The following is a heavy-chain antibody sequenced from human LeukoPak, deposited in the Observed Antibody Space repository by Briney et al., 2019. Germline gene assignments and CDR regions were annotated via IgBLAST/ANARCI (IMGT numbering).Heavy chain of an antibody. CDR3: ARDFWVRHSAPAPKDL. J-gene: IGHJ5*02. D-gene: IGHD2-2*01. CDR1: GYPFTNYG. Sequence: ASVKVSCKASGYPFTNYGISWVRQAPGQGLKWMGWISTYTGNTKYAQRFQGRVIMTTDTSTSTAYMELRSLRSDDTAVFYCARDFWVRHSAPAPKDLWGQGTLVTVSS. CDR2: ISTYTGNT. V-gene: IGHV1-18*01.